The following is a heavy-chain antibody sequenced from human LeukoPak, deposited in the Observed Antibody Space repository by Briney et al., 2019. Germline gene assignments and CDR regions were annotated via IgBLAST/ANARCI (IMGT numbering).Heavy chain of an antibody. J-gene: IGHJ5*02. Sequence: GGSLRLSCAASGFTFSSYAMSWVRQAPGKGLEWVSAISGSGGSTYYADSVKGRFTISRDNSKNTLYLQMNSLRAEDTAVYYCAAGGVAAMVRGVTINWFDPWGQGTLVTVSS. V-gene: IGHV3-23*01. CDR2: ISGSGGST. CDR1: GFTFSSYA. CDR3: AAGGVAAMVRGVTINWFDP. D-gene: IGHD3-10*01.